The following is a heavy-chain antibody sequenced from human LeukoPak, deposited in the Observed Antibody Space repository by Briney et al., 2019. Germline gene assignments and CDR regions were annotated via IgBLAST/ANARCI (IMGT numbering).Heavy chain of an antibody. CDR1: GGSFSGYY. D-gene: IGHD3-10*01. CDR3: ARGLGYYGSGSYLKH. V-gene: IGHV4-34*01. Sequence: SETLSLTCAVYGGSFSGYYWSWIRQPPGKGLEWIGEINHSGSTNYNPSLKSRVTISVDTSKNQFSLKLSSVTAADTAAYYCARGLGYYGSGSYLKHWGQGTLVTVSS. J-gene: IGHJ4*02. CDR2: INHSGST.